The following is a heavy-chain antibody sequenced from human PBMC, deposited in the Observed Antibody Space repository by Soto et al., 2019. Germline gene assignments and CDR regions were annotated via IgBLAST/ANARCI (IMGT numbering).Heavy chain of an antibody. CDR1: GGTFSSYA. Sequence: QVQLVQSGAEVKKPGSSVKVSCKASGGTFSSYAISWVRQAPGQGLEWMGGIIPIFGTANYAQKFQGRVTITADESTSTAYMELSSLRSEDTAVYYCAGFGYSGYNPLVPRTEGYWGQGTLVTVSS. CDR3: AGFGYSGYNPLVPRTEGY. J-gene: IGHJ4*02. D-gene: IGHD5-12*01. CDR2: IIPIFGTA. V-gene: IGHV1-69*12.